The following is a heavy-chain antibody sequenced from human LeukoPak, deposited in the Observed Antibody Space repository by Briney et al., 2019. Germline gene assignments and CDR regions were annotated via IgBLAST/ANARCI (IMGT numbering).Heavy chain of an antibody. CDR1: GFTFSSYE. CDR3: AKDPDRMRCWFDP. V-gene: IGHV3-48*03. CDR2: ISSSGSTI. Sequence: GGSLRLSCAASGFTFSSYEMNWVRQAPGKGLEWVSYISSSGSTIYYADSVKGRFTISRDNAKNSLYLQMTSLRAEDTAVYYCAKDPDRMRCWFDPWGQGTLVTVSS. J-gene: IGHJ5*02. D-gene: IGHD1-14*01.